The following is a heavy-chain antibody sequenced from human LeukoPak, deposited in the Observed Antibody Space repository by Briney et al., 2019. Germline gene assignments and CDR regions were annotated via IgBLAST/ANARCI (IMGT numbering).Heavy chain of an antibody. CDR3: AKAQRGYSRPFDY. J-gene: IGHJ4*02. D-gene: IGHD2-15*01. V-gene: IGHV3-23*01. CDR2: ISGSGGGT. CDR1: GFTFSNYA. Sequence: GGSLRLSCAASGFTFSNYAMSWVRQAPGKGLEWVSTISGSGGGTSYADSVKGRFTISRDNSKNTLYLQVNSLRAEDTAIYYCAKAQRGYSRPFDYWGQGTLVTVSS.